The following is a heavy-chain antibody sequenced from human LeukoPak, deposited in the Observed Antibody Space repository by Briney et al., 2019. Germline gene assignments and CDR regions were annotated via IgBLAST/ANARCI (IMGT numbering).Heavy chain of an antibody. D-gene: IGHD4-17*01. CDR3: ARGDYGVDY. Sequence: GGSLRLSCAAPGFTFSSYAMHWVRQAPGKGLEWVAVISYDGSSKYYADSVKGRFTISRDNSKNTLYLQMNSLRAEDTAAHYCARGDYGVDYWGQGTLVTVSS. CDR2: ISYDGSSK. J-gene: IGHJ4*02. V-gene: IGHV3-30-3*01. CDR1: GFTFSSYA.